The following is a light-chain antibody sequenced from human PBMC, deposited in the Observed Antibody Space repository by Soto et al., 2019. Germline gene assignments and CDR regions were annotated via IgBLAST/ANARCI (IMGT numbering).Light chain of an antibody. CDR3: YSYAGSSYV. CDR2: DVT. V-gene: IGLV2-11*01. CDR1: SSDVGGYDH. Sequence: QSALTQPRSVSGSPGQSVTISCTGTSSDVGGYDHVSWYQQQHPGKAPKLMIFDVTKRPSGVPDRFSGSKSGNTASLSISGLQAEYEADYYCYSYAGSSYVFGTGTKFTV. J-gene: IGLJ1*01.